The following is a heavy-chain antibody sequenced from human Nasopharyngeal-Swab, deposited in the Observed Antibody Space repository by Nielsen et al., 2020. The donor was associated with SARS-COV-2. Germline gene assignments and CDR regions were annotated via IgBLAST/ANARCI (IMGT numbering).Heavy chain of an antibody. CDR3: AREGQGTPIDF. V-gene: IGHV3-23*01. D-gene: IGHD3-10*01. CDR2: ISARGTST. Sequence: GESLKISCVASGFPLSNYAMSWARQAPGKGLEWVSTISARGTSTFYVDSVKGRFTISRDNSKNTLHVQMRSLRAKDTAVYYCAREGQGTPIDFWGQGTLVTVSS. CDR1: GFPLSNYA. J-gene: IGHJ4*02.